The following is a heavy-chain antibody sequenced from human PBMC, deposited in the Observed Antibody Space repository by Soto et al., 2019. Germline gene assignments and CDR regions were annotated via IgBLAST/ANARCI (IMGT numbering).Heavy chain of an antibody. J-gene: IGHJ4*02. CDR3: ASSYGSGSYYPQFDY. V-gene: IGHV1-69*13. Sequence: SVKVSCKASGGTFSSYAISWVRQAPGQGLEWMGGIIPIFGTANYAQKFQGRVTITADESTSTAYMELSSLRSEDTAVYYCASSYGSGSYYPQFDYWGQGTLVTVSS. D-gene: IGHD3-10*01. CDR1: GGTFSSYA. CDR2: IIPIFGTA.